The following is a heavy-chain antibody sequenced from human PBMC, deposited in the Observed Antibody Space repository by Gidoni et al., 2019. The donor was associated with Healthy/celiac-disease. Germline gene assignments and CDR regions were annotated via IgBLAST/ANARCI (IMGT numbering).Heavy chain of an antibody. J-gene: IGHJ4*02. V-gene: IGHV1-69*01. D-gene: IGHD3-16*02. CDR1: GGTFSSYA. CDR3: ARTGGGIGGYDY. CDR2: IITIFGTA. Sequence: QVQLVQSGAEVQKPGSSVKFSCKASGGTFSSYAISWVRQAPGQGLEWMGGIITIFGTANDAQKFKGRITITADESTSTAYMELSSLRSEDTAVYYCARTGGGIGGYDYWGQGTLVTVAS.